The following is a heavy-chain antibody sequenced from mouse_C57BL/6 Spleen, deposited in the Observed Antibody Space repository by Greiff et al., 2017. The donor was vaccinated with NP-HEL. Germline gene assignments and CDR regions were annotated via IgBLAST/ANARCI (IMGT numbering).Heavy chain of an antibody. Sequence: EVHLVESEGGLVQPGSSMKLSCTASGFTFSDYYMAWVRQVPEKGLEWVANINYDGSSTYYLDSLKSRFIISRDNAKNILYLQMSSLKSEDTATYYCARARGGYYVDDWGQGTTLTVAS. D-gene: IGHD1-1*02. J-gene: IGHJ2*01. CDR1: GFTFSDYY. V-gene: IGHV5-16*01. CDR3: ARARGGYYVDD. CDR2: INYDGSST.